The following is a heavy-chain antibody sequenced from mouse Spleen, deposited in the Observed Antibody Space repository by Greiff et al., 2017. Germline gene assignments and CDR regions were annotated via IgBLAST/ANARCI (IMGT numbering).Heavy chain of an antibody. V-gene: IGHV5-9-1*01. D-gene: IGHD2-4*01. CDR3: ARGYDYDGSWFAY. J-gene: IGHJ3*01. CDR2: ISSGGSYT. CDR1: GFTFSSYA. Sequence: EVMLVESGGGLVKPGGSLKLSCAASGFTFSSYAMSWVRQTPEKRLEWVATISSGGSYTYYPDSVKGRFTISRDNAKNTLYLQMSSLRSEDTAMYYCARGYDYDGSWFAYWGQGTLVTVSA.